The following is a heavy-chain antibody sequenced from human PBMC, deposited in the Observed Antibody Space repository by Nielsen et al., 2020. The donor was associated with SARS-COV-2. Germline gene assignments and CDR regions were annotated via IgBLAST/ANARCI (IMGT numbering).Heavy chain of an antibody. CDR1: GGSISSSSYF. D-gene: IGHD3-3*01. Sequence: SETLSLTCTVSGGSISSSSYFWGWIRQPPGKGLEWIGSIYYSGSTYYNPSLKSRVTISLDTSKNQFSLKVRSVTAADTAVYYCARDEIFDLYGVDVWGQGTTVIVSS. CDR2: IYYSGST. J-gene: IGHJ6*02. V-gene: IGHV4-39*07. CDR3: ARDEIFDLYGVDV.